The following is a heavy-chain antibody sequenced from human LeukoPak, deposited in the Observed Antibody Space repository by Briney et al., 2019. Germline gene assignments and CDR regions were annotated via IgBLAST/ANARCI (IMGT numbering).Heavy chain of an antibody. D-gene: IGHD3-22*01. CDR1: GGSVSSGTYF. CDR3: ARQDYYDSSGYFY. CDR2: VYFSGTS. J-gene: IGHJ4*02. V-gene: IGHV4-61*01. Sequence: PSETLSLTCSVSGGSVSSGTYFETWIRQPPGKGLEWIGHVYFSGTSSYNPSLKSRVTISADTSKNQFSLKLSSVTAADTAVYYCARQDYYDSSGYFYWGQGTLVTVSS.